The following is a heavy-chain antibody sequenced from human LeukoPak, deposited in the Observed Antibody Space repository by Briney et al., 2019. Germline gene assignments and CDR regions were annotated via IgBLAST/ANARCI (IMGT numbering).Heavy chain of an antibody. D-gene: IGHD5-18*01. J-gene: IGHJ4*02. V-gene: IGHV3-30-3*01. CDR1: GFTFSSYA. Sequence: PGGSLRLSCAASGFTFSSYAMHWVRQAPGKGLEWVAVISYDGSNKYYADSVKGRFTISRDNSKNTLYLQMNSLRAEDTAVYYCARDPSMSYGPLYYFDYWGQGTLVTVSS. CDR3: ARDPSMSYGPLYYFDY. CDR2: ISYDGSNK.